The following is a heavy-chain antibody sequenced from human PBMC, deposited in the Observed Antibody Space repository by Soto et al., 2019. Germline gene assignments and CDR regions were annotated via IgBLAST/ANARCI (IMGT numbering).Heavy chain of an antibody. CDR3: ERDGNYVWGSYSYNNGYGMDV. Sequence: GGSLRLSCAASGFTFSSYWMSWVRQAPGKGLEWVANIKQDGSDKYYVDSVKGRFTISRDNAKNSLYLQMNSLRAEDTAVYYCERDGNYVWGSYSYNNGYGMDVWGQGTTVTVSS. CDR1: GFTFSSYW. V-gene: IGHV3-7*01. J-gene: IGHJ6*02. D-gene: IGHD3-16*02. CDR2: IKQDGSDK.